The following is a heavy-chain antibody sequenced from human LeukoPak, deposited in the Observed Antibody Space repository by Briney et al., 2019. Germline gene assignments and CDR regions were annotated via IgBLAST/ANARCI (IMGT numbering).Heavy chain of an antibody. CDR1: PLMFPSYI. Sequence: GVCLSRSSAAFPLMFPSYIINWVRQAPGKGLGWGSYISSSSSTIYYADSVKGRFTISRDNAKNSLYLQMNSLRAEDTAVYYCARVTAMGYRGAFDIWGQGTMVTVSS. V-gene: IGHV3-48*01. D-gene: IGHD5-18*01. J-gene: IGHJ3*02. CDR3: ARVTAMGYRGAFDI. CDR2: ISSSSSTI.